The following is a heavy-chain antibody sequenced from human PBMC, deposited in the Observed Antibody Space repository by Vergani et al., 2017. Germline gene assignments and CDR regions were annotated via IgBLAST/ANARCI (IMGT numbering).Heavy chain of an antibody. CDR2: IYAGDSDF. J-gene: IGHJ5*02. CDR3: AKTHDFSSLYSSYNWFDP. D-gene: IGHD3-3*01. Sequence: EVQLVQSGAEVKKPGESLNISCQGSGYSITNYWIAWVRQRPGKGLEWMGIIYAGDSDFRYSPSFQGQVTMSVDKSLSTAYLHWSSLKASATATYYCAKTHDFSSLYSSYNWFDPWGQGTQVTVSS. V-gene: IGHV5-51*03. CDR1: GYSITNYW.